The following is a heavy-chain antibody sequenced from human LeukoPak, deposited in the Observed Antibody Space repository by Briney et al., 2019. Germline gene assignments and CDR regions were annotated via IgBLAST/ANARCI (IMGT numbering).Heavy chain of an antibody. CDR2: VKSKTDGGTT. CDR3: TSDPRIGRYFDY. Sequence: GGSLRLSCAASGFTFGNAWMNWVRQVPGKGLEWVGRVKSKTDGGTTDYAAPVEGRYTISRDDSKTTLYLQMNSLKTEDTAVYYCTSDPRIGRYFDYWGQGALVTVSS. D-gene: IGHD1-26*01. V-gene: IGHV3-15*01. J-gene: IGHJ4*02. CDR1: GFTFGNAW.